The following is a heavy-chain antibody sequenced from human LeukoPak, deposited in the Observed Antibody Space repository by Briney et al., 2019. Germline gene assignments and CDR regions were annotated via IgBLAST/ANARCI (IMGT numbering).Heavy chain of an antibody. V-gene: IGHV3-21*01. CDR3: AREVSEGFDF. D-gene: IGHD3-22*01. J-gene: IGHJ4*02. CDR2: FGTRSTSI. CDR1: GFTFSGYS. Sequence: RGSLRLSCTASGFTFSGYSMNWIRQAPGKGLEWVSSFGTRSTSIYHAGSVKGRFAISRDNAKNSLYLQMNSLRAEDTAVYYCAREVSEGFDFWGQGTLVTVSS.